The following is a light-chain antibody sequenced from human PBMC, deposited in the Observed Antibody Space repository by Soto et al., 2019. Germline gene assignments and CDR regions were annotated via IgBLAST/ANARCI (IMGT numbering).Light chain of an antibody. V-gene: IGLV2-14*01. CDR2: GVK. J-gene: IGLJ1*01. CDR1: GRDIGGYDY. CDR3: SSYTTSYFYV. Sequence: QSVLTQPASVSGSPGQSITISCTVSGRDIGGYDYVSWYQQHPGKAPKLLICGVKNRPSGVSYRFSASKSAFTASLTISGLQAEDEAHYYCSSYTTSYFYVFGPGTKVTVL.